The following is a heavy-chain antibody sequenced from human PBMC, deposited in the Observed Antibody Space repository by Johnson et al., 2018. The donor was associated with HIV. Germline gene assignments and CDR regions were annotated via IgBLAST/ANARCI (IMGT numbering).Heavy chain of an antibody. D-gene: IGHD3-22*01. J-gene: IGHJ3*02. V-gene: IGHV3-30-3*01. Sequence: QVQLVESGGGLVQPGGSLRLSCAASGFTFSSYAMHWVRQAPGKGLEWVAVISYDGSNKYYADSVKGRFTISRDNSKKTVYLQMNSLRGEDTAVYYCAKETRDSRSAFDIWGQGTMVTVSS. CDR1: GFTFSSYA. CDR3: AKETRDSRSAFDI. CDR2: ISYDGSNK.